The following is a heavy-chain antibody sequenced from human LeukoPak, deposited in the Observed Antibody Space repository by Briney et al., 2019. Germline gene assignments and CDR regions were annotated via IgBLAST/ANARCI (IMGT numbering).Heavy chain of an antibody. CDR1: GGSISSSSYY. V-gene: IGHV4-39*01. Sequence: SETLSLTCTVSGGSISSSSYYWGWIRQPPGKGLEWIGSIYYSGSTYYNPSLKSRVTISVDTSKNQFSLKLSSVTAADTAVYYCARQYSSGWFEYYYCYMDVWGKGTTVTISS. CDR3: ARQYSSGWFEYYYCYMDV. J-gene: IGHJ6*03. D-gene: IGHD6-19*01. CDR2: IYYSGST.